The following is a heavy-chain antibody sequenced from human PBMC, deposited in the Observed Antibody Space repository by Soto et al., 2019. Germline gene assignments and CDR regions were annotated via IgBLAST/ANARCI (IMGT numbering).Heavy chain of an antibody. CDR1: GGSFSGYY. CDR2: INHSGST. J-gene: IGHJ5*02. CDR3: ARGNRFDP. V-gene: IGHV4-34*01. Sequence: QVQLQQWGAGLLKPSETLSLTCAVYGGSFSGYYWSWIRQPPGKGLEWIGEINHSGSTNYNPSLKSRVTISVDTSKNQFSLKLSSVTAADTAVYYCARGNRFDPWGQGTLVTVSS.